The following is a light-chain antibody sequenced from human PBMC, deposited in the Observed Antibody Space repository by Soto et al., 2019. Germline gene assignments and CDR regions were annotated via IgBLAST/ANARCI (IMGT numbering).Light chain of an antibody. Sequence: QTVVTQEPSLTVSPGGTVTLTCASSTGAVTSGFFPNWFQQKPGQVPRAPIYSTSNRHSWTPARFSGSLLGDKAALTLSGVQPEDEAEYYCLLYYAGVWIFGGGTKLTVL. CDR3: LLYYAGVWI. V-gene: IGLV7-43*01. CDR1: TGAVTSGFF. J-gene: IGLJ3*02. CDR2: STS.